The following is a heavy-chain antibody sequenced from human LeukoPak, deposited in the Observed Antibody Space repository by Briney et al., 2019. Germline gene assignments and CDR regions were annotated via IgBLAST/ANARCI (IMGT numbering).Heavy chain of an antibody. V-gene: IGHV1-69*05. Sequence: SVKVSCKASGGTFSSYAISWVRQAPGQGLEWMGGIIPIFGTANYAQKFQGRVTITTDESTSTAYMELSSLRSEDTAVYYCGRGDDTMIVGDIGSYYYYYMDVWGKGTTVTVSS. J-gene: IGHJ6*03. D-gene: IGHD3-22*01. CDR2: IIPIFGTA. CDR1: GGTFSSYA. CDR3: GRGDDTMIVGDIGSYYYYYMDV.